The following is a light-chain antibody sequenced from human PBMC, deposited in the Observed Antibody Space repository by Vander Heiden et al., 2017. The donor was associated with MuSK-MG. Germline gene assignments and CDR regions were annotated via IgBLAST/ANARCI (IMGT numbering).Light chain of an antibody. V-gene: IGLV3-1*01. CDR2: QDN. CDR1: KLGDKY. Sequence: SYELTQPPSVSVSPGQTASITCSGDKLGDKYACWYQQKPGQSPVLVIYQDNKRPSGIPERFSGSNSGNTATLTIGGTQAMDEADYYCQAWDSSTAWVFGGGTKLTVL. CDR3: QAWDSSTAWV. J-gene: IGLJ2*01.